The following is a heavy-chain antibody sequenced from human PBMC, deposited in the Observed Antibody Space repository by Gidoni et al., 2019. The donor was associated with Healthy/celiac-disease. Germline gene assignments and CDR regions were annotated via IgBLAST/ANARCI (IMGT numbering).Heavy chain of an antibody. V-gene: IGHV3-30*18. J-gene: IGHJ6*02. D-gene: IGHD3-3*01. CDR1: GFTFSSYG. CDR3: AKVPPILDYYYGMDV. Sequence: QVQLVESGGGVVQPGRSLRLSCAASGFTFSSYGMHWVRQAPGKGLEWVAVISYDGSNKYYADSVKGRFTISRDNSKNTLYLQMNSLRAEDTAVYYCAKVPPILDYYYGMDVWGQGTTVTVSS. CDR2: ISYDGSNK.